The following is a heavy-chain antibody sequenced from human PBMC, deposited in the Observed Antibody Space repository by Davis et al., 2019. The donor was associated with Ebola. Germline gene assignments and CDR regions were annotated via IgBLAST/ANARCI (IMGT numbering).Heavy chain of an antibody. CDR2: INHSGST. CDR1: GGSFSGYY. J-gene: IGHJ6*02. CDR3: ARHDGRLSASGWFSYYYGLDV. D-gene: IGHD3-16*01. Sequence: MPSETLSLTCAVYGGSFSGYYWSWIRQPPGKGLEWIGEINHSGSTNYNPSLKSRVTISVDTSKNQFSLKLSSVTAADTAVYYCARHDGRLSASGWFSYYYGLDVWGQGTTVTVSS. V-gene: IGHV4-34*01.